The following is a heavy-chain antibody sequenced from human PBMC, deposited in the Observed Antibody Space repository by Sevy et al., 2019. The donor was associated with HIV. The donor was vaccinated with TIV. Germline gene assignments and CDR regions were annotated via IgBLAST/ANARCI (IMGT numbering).Heavy chain of an antibody. J-gene: IGHJ4*02. V-gene: IGHV3-23*01. D-gene: IGHD6-13*01. Sequence: GGSLRLSCAASGFTFSSYAMSWVRQAPGKGLEWVSAISGSGGSTYYADSVKGRFTISRDNSKNTLYLQMNSLRAEDTAVYYCAKGSAWDASIAAAGIDFDYWGQGTLVTVSS. CDR3: AKGSAWDASIAAAGIDFDY. CDR1: GFTFSSYA. CDR2: ISGSGGST.